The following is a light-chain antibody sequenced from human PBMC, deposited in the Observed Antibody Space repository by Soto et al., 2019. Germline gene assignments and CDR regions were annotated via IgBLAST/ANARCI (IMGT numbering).Light chain of an antibody. CDR1: SSSIGSNY. Sequence: QSVLTQPPSASGTPGQRVTISCSESSSSIGSNYIYWYQQLPGTAPKLLIYRDSQRPSGVPDRFSGSKSGTSASLAISGLLSEDEADYYCAAWDDSLRGWVFVGGTQLTVL. J-gene: IGLJ3*02. CDR3: AAWDDSLRGWV. V-gene: IGLV1-47*01. CDR2: RDS.